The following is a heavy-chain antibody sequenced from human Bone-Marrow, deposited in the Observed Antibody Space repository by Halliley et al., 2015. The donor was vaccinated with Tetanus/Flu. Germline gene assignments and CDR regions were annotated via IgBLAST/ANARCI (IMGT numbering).Heavy chain of an antibody. D-gene: IGHD2-15*01. J-gene: IGHJ4*02. CDR2: KKRRGDGGAT. CDR3: LTARMDY. Sequence: GGSKKRRGDGGATYFAAPVRGRITISGDDSHNTLDLQLINLKTEDTAVYYCLTARMDYWGRGTLVTVSS. V-gene: IGHV3-15*05.